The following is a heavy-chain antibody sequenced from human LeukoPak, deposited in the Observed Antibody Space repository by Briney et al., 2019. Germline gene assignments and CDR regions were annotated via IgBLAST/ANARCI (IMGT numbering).Heavy chain of an antibody. D-gene: IGHD3-16*02. J-gene: IGHJ5*02. CDR1: GFTFSGSA. V-gene: IGHV3-73*01. CDR2: IRSKANSYAT. Sequence: GGSLRLSCAASGFTFSGSAMHWVRQASGKGLEWVGRIRSKANSYATAYAASVKGRFTISRDDSKNTAYLQMNSLKTEDTAVYYCTSPRYDYVWGGYRSWGQGTLVTVSS. CDR3: TSPRYDYVWGGYRS.